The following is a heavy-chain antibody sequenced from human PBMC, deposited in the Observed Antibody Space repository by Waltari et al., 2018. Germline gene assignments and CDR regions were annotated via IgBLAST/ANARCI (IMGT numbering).Heavy chain of an antibody. D-gene: IGHD7-27*01. CDR1: GYSLTALS. V-gene: IGHV1-24*01. Sequence: QVQLVQSGAEVKKPGASVKVSCKVSGYSLTALSMHWVRQAPGKGLEWMGGFEPKEAETIYAQNFQGRVAMTEDTSTDTAYIDLTSLTSEDTAIYYCTTFNWGHDAFDLWGQGTLVTVSS. J-gene: IGHJ3*01. CDR3: TTFNWGHDAFDL. CDR2: FEPKEAET.